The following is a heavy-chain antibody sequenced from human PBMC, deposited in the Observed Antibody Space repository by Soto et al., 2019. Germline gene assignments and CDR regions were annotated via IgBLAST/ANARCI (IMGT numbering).Heavy chain of an antibody. Sequence: QLVESGGGVVQPERSPRLSCPASNFVFNVYCLHWVRQAPGRGLEWLALISYDGGNNYYADSVKGRFPISRDNSKDTLFLQMNSLRPEDTAVYYWARDKDQYDFWGGTLDSWGQGTLVTVSS. CDR2: ISYDGGNN. J-gene: IGHJ4*02. CDR3: ARDKDQYDFWGGTLDS. V-gene: IGHV3-30-3*01. CDR1: NFVFNVYC. D-gene: IGHD3-3*01.